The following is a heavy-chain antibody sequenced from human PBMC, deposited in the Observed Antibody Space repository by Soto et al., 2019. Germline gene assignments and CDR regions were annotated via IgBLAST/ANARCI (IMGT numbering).Heavy chain of an antibody. CDR2: IYYNGNT. D-gene: IGHD1-26*01. CDR1: NGSVSSGSYY. V-gene: IGHV4-61*01. CDR3: ARYSGSGHARIMDV. J-gene: IGHJ6*02. Sequence: QVQLQESGPGLVKPSETLSLSCTVSNGSVSSGSYYWNWIRQPPGRGLEWIGYIYYNGNTNYNPALRRRLTLSVDTSKNQFSLKLTSVTAADAAVYYCARYSGSGHARIMDVWGHGTTVAVSS.